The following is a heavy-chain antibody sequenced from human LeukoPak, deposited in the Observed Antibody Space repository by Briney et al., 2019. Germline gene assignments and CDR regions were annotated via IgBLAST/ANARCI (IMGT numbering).Heavy chain of an antibody. V-gene: IGHV3-33*01. Sequence: GGSLRLSCAASGFTFSSYGMHWVRQAPGKGLEWVAVIWYDGGNKLYGDSVKGRFTISRDNSKNTVYLQMNSLRDEDTAVYYCARVGELDYWGQGTLVTVSS. CDR1: GFTFSSYG. CDR2: IWYDGGNK. CDR3: ARVGELDY. J-gene: IGHJ4*02. D-gene: IGHD1-26*01.